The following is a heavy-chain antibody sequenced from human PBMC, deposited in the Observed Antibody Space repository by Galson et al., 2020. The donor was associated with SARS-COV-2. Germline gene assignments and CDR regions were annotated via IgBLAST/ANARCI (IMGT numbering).Heavy chain of an antibody. J-gene: IGHJ4*02. CDR1: GYTFTGYY. Sequence: ASVKVSCKASGYTFTGYYMHWVRQAPGQGLEWMGWINPNSGGTNYAQKFQGWVTMTRDTSISTAYMELSRLRSDDTAVYYCARAVGGDVVGQGKYYFDYWGQGTLVTVSS. V-gene: IGHV1-2*04. CDR2: INPNSGGT. CDR3: ARAVGGDVVGQGKYYFDY. D-gene: IGHD2-21*02.